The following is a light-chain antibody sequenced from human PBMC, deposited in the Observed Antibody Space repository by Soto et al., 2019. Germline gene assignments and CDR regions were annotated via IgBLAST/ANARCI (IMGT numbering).Light chain of an antibody. CDR1: SSNIGNNY. Sequence: QSVLTQPPSVSAAPGQKVTISCSGSSSNIGNNYVSWYQQLPGTAPKLLIYDNNKRPSGIPDRFSGSKSGTSATLGITGLQTGDEADYYCRTWDSSLSAGGVFGTGTRSPS. V-gene: IGLV1-51*01. CDR3: RTWDSSLSAGGV. J-gene: IGLJ1*01. CDR2: DNN.